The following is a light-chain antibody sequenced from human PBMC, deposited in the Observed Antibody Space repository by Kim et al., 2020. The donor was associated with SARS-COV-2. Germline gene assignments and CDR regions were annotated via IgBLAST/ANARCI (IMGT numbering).Light chain of an antibody. CDR3: LQHNTYPIT. Sequence: DKGTNNWRARPGIRNDLGWYQQSPGRAPKRLIYGASSLQSGVPSRFSGSGSGTEFTLTISSLQPEDFATYFCLQHNTYPITFGQGTRLEIK. J-gene: IGKJ5*01. CDR2: GAS. CDR1: PGIRND. V-gene: IGKV1-17*01.